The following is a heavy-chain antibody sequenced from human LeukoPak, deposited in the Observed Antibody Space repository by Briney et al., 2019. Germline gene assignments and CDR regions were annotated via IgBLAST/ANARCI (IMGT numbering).Heavy chain of an antibody. V-gene: IGHV1-2*02. Sequence: ASVKVSCKASGYTFTGYYMHWVRPAPGQGLEWMGWINPNSGGTNYAQKFQGRVTMTRDTSISTAYMELSRLRSDDTAVYYCAREEPIFGEFNYYGMDVWGQGTTVTVSS. J-gene: IGHJ6*02. CDR1: GYTFTGYY. D-gene: IGHD3-10*02. CDR2: INPNSGGT. CDR3: AREEPIFGEFNYYGMDV.